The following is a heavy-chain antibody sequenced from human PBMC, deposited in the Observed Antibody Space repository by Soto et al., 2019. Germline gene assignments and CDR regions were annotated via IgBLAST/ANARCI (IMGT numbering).Heavy chain of an antibody. CDR3: AKGRSYYYYYGVDV. J-gene: IGHJ6*02. CDR1: GFPFSSYA. Sequence: LRLSCAASGFPFSSYAMRWVRQAPGKGLEWVSDIIYGGGSTYYADSVKGRFTISRDNSKSTLYLQMNSLRAEDTALYYCAKGRSYYYYYGVDVWGQGTTVTVSS. CDR2: IIYGGGST. V-gene: IGHV3-23*01.